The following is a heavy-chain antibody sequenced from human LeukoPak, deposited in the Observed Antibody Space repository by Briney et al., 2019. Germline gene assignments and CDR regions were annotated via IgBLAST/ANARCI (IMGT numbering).Heavy chain of an antibody. V-gene: IGHV3-30-3*01. CDR3: AKDGYSGSY. D-gene: IGHD1-26*01. CDR1: GFTFSSYA. Sequence: PGGSLRLSCAASGFTFSSYAMHWVRQAPGKGLEWVAVISYDGSNKYYADSVKGRFTISRDNSKNTLYLQMNSLRAEDTAVYYCAKDGYSGSYWGQGTLVTVSS. J-gene: IGHJ4*02. CDR2: ISYDGSNK.